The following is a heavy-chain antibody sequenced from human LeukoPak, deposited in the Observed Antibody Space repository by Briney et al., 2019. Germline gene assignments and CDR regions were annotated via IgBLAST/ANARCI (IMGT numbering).Heavy chain of an antibody. D-gene: IGHD6-13*01. J-gene: IGHJ4*02. CDR2: ISSSGNT. CDR3: VKGRISEDGLDF. V-gene: IGHV3-23*01. CDR1: GFTFSRSA. Sequence: GGSLRLSCAASGFTFSRSAMTWVRQTPGKGLDWVSSISSSGNTYYADSVKGRFTISRDNSKNMLYLQMNSLRAEDTAVYYCVKGRISEDGLDFWGQGTLVTLSS.